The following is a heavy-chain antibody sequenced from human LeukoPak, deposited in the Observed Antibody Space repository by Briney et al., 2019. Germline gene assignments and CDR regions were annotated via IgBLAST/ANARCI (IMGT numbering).Heavy chain of an antibody. CDR2: INHSGST. CDR1: GGSFSGYY. D-gene: IGHD4-17*01. V-gene: IGHV4-34*01. Sequence: SETLSLTCAVYGGSFSGYYWSWIRQPPGKGLEWIGEINHSGSTNYNPSLKSRVTISVDTSKNQFSLKLSSVTAADTAVYYCARGLLRVWSTGTTYYYYYYMDVWGKGTTVTVSS. CDR3: ARGLLRVWSTGTTYYYYYYMDV. J-gene: IGHJ6*03.